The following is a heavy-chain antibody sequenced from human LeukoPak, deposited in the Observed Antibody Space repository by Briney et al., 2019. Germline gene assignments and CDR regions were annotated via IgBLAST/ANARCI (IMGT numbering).Heavy chain of an antibody. D-gene: IGHD3-22*01. J-gene: IGHJ4*02. Sequence: GAPVKVSCKASGYTFTGHSIHWVRQAPGQGLEWMGWINPNSGGTKYAQKFQGRVTMTRDTSINTAYMELSSLRSDDTALYYCARDDYYYVSGFDSWGQGTLVTVSS. CDR2: INPNSGGT. V-gene: IGHV1-2*02. CDR1: GYTFTGHS. CDR3: ARDDYYYVSGFDS.